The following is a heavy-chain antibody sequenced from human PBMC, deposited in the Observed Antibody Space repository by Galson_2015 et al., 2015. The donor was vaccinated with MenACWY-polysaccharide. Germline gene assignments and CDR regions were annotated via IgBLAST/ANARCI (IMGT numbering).Heavy chain of an antibody. V-gene: IGHV1-3*01. CDR3: AAQYNDGCFDY. D-gene: IGHD5-18*01. J-gene: IGHJ4*02. CDR1: AYTFADYT. Sequence: SVKVSCKASAYTFADYTLHWVRQAPGQRLEWLGWITSANGNTRYSQKLQGRVTITRDTSASTAYMELSSLASEDTAVYYCAAQYNDGCFDYCGQGTLVTVSS. CDR2: ITSANGNT.